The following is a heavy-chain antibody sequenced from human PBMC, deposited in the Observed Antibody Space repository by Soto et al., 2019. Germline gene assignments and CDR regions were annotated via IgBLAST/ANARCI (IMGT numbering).Heavy chain of an antibody. J-gene: IGHJ5*02. CDR1: GDIFTNFD. CDR3: ASYINGQGFKA. V-gene: IGHV1-8*01. CDR2: MRANSGYT. D-gene: IGHD5-18*01. Sequence: QVQLVQSGAEVKKPGASVKVSCKASGDIFTNFDFNWVRQATGQGLEWVGWMRANSGYTGQAQKFQGRVTMARVTSRRTAYVDLSSLRSDDTAVDYCASYINGQGFKAWGQGILVIVSS.